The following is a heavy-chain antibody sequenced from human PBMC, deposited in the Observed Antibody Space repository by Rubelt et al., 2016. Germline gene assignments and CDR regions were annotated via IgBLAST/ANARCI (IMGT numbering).Heavy chain of an antibody. CDR2: INAGNGNT. D-gene: IGHD2-8*01. Sequence: QVQLVQSGAEVKKPGASVKVSCKASGYTFTSYAMHWVRQAPGQRLEWMGWINAGNGNTKYSQKFQGRVTITRDTSASTAYKELSSLRSEDTAVYYCARAQRIRLLMVCAPTFDYWGQGTLVTVSS. CDR1: GYTFTSYA. CDR3: ARAQRIRLLMVCAPTFDY. V-gene: IGHV1-3*01. J-gene: IGHJ4*02.